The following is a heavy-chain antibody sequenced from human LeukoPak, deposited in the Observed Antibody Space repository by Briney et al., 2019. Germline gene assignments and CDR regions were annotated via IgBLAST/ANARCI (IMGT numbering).Heavy chain of an antibody. D-gene: IGHD6-19*01. CDR1: GFTVSSNY. Sequence: GGSLRLSCAASGFTVSSNYMSWVRQAPGKGLEWVSVIYSGGSTYYADSVKGRFTISRDNSKNTLYLQMNSLRAEDTAVYYCARDSLYSSGWRHIDFWGQGTLVTVSS. CDR3: ARDSLYSSGWRHIDF. CDR2: IYSGGST. J-gene: IGHJ4*02. V-gene: IGHV3-66*01.